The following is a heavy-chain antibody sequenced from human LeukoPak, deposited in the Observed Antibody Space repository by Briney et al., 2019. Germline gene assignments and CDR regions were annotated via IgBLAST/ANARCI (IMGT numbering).Heavy chain of an antibody. CDR3: VRDPDALDF. CDR2: ITGGGDYT. J-gene: IGHJ4*02. Sequence: GGSLRLSCAASGFTFSNNGMSWVRQAPGKGLEWVSAITGGGDYTYYADSVEGRFTISRDNSKNTLYLQMNSLRDDDSAVYYCVRDPDALDFWGQGTPVTVSS. V-gene: IGHV3-23*01. CDR1: GFTFSNNG.